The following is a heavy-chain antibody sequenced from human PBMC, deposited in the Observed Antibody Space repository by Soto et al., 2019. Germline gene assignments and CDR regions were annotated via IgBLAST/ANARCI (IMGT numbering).Heavy chain of an antibody. CDR2: IYPADSDA. V-gene: IGHV5-51*01. CDR3: ARDPHYYDSSGYFDY. D-gene: IGHD3-22*01. Sequence: GESLKISCKASGYRFTSYWIGWVRQMPGKGLEWMAIIYPADSDAKYSPPFRGQVTISVDKSINDVYLEWNSLKASDTAIYYCARDPHYYDSSGYFDYWGQGTLVTVSS. CDR1: GYRFTSYW. J-gene: IGHJ4*02.